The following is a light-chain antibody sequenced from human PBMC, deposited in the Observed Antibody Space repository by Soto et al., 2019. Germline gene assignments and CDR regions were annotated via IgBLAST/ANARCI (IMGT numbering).Light chain of an antibody. Sequence: EIVLTQSPATLSLSPGERATLSCRASQSVGGHLAWYQQKPGQAPRLLIYDASDRATGIPARFSGSGSETDFTLTISSLEPDDFAVYYCQQRNNWPPLITFGQGTRLEIK. V-gene: IGKV3-11*01. J-gene: IGKJ5*01. CDR1: QSVGGH. CDR3: QQRNNWPPLIT. CDR2: DAS.